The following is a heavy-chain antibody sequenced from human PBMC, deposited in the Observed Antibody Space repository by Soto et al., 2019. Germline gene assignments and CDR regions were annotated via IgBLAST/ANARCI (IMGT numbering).Heavy chain of an antibody. D-gene: IGHD4-17*01. J-gene: IGHJ5*02. Sequence: QVQLVQSGAEVKKPGSSVKVSCKASGGTFSSYAISWVRQAPGQGMGGMGRIIPILGIATYAQTFQGRVTITEDNSTITAYMYRSSSSSSDTPVNYGARVPYGGKENWFYPGGQGTLVTVAS. CDR2: IIPILGIA. CDR3: ARVPYGGKENWFYP. CDR1: GGTFSSYA. V-gene: IGHV1-69*04.